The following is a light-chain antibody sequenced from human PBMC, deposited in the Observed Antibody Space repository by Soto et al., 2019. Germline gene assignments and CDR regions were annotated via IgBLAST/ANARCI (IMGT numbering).Light chain of an antibody. Sequence: EIELTQAPGTLSLSPGDTATLSGRASHSVYSTYLALYQHRDGQAPRLLIYGSSTRATGIPDRFSGSGSGTDFALTIRRLEPEDFAVYYCQQYGSSPSTFGQGTKGEVK. CDR1: HSVYSTY. V-gene: IGKV3-20*01. CDR3: QQYGSSPST. CDR2: GSS. J-gene: IGKJ1*01.